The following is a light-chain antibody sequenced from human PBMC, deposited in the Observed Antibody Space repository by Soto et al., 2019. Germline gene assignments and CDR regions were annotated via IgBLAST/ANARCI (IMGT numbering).Light chain of an antibody. V-gene: IGKV3-20*01. J-gene: IGKJ3*01. CDR1: QSVRSNY. Sequence: EIVLTQSPGTLSLSPGERATLSCRASQSVRSNYLAWYRQKPGQAPRLLIYGASSRATGIPDRFSGSGSGTDFNLTISRLEPEEFAVYYCQQFGSSPFTFGPGTKVDVK. CDR2: GAS. CDR3: QQFGSSPFT.